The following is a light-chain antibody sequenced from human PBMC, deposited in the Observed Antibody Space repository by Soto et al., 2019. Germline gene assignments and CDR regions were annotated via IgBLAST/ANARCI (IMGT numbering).Light chain of an antibody. CDR3: QQSHSSRT. V-gene: IGKV1-39*01. J-gene: IGKJ1*01. CDR2: AAS. CDR1: QNIRSN. Sequence: DIQMTQSPSSLPASVGDRVTITCRASQNIRSNLNWYQQKPGKVPKLLMDAASRLQVGVPSRFSGSGSGTDFTLTISSLELEDFATYYCQQSHSSRTFGQGTKVEIK.